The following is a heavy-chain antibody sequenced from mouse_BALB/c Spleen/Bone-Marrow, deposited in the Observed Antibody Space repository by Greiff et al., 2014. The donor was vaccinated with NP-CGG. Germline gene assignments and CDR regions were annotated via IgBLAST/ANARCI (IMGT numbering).Heavy chain of an antibody. V-gene: IGHV1S126*01. CDR3: ARWGAMDY. CDR1: GYSFTSYW. CDR2: IDPSDSET. Sequence: VKLQESGPQLVRPGASVKISCKASGYSFTSYWMHWVKQRPGQGLEWIGMIDPSDSETRLNQKFKDKATLTVDKSSSTAYMQLSSPTSEDSAVYYCARWGAMDYWGQGTSVTVSS. J-gene: IGHJ4*01.